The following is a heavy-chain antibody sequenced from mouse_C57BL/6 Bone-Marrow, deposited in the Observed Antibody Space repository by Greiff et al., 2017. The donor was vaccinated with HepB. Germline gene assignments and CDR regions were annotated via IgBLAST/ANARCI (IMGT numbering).Heavy chain of an antibody. CDR2: IDPSDSYT. V-gene: IGHV1-50*01. CDR1: GYTFTSYW. J-gene: IGHJ3*01. CDR3: ASWVWFAY. Sequence: QVRLQQPGAELVKPGASVKLSCKASGYTFTSYWMQWVKQRPGQGLEWIGEIDPSDSYTNYNQKFKGKATLTVDTSSSTAYMQLSSLTSEDSAVYYCASWVWFAYWGQGTLVTVSA.